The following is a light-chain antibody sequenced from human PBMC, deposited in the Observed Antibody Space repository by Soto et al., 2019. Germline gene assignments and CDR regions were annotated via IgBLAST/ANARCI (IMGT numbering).Light chain of an antibody. CDR1: SSDVGGYNY. CDR2: DVS. J-gene: IGLJ3*02. CDR3: SSYTSSSTWV. V-gene: IGLV2-14*01. Sequence: QSALTQPASVSGSPGQSITISCTGTSSDVGGYNYVSWYQQHPGKAPKLRIYDVSKRPSGVSNRFSGSKSGNTASLTISGLQAEDEADYDCSSYTSSSTWVFGGGTKLTVL.